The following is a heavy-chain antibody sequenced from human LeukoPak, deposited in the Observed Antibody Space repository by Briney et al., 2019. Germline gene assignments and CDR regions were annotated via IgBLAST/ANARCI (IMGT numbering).Heavy chain of an antibody. CDR1: GFTFSSYS. J-gene: IGHJ6*02. Sequence: GGSLRLSCAASGFTFSSYSMNWVRQAPGKGLEWVSSISSSSSYIYYADSVKGRFTISRDNAKNSLYLQMNSLRAEDTAVYYCAREDIVVVPAAPYYYYGMDVWGQGTTVTVSS. CDR2: ISSSSSYI. D-gene: IGHD2-2*01. V-gene: IGHV3-21*01. CDR3: AREDIVVVPAAPYYYYGMDV.